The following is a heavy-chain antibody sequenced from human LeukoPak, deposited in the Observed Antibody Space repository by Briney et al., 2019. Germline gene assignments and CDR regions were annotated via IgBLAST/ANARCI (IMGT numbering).Heavy chain of an antibody. CDR1: GFTFSSYE. V-gene: IGHV3-48*03. D-gene: IGHD4-11*01. Sequence: GGSLRLSCAASGFTFSSYEMNWVRQAPGKGLEWVSYISSSSSTIYYADSVKGRFTISRDNAKNSLYLQMNSLRAEDTAVYYCARGSDYSGRLTYYFDYWGQGTLVTVPS. CDR2: ISSSSSTI. CDR3: ARGSDYSGRLTYYFDY. J-gene: IGHJ4*02.